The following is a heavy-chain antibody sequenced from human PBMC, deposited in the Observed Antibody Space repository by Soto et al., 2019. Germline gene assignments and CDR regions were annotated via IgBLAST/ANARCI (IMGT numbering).Heavy chain of an antibody. Sequence: QVHLVQSGAEVKKPGASVKVSCKASGYTFTSYGITWVRQAPGQGLEWMGWISAHNGNTDYAQKLQGRVIVTRDTSTNTADTERRSVRSEVTDVYYCVIGSYGDYCGQGALVTVSS. V-gene: IGHV1-18*01. CDR1: GYTFTSYG. J-gene: IGHJ4*02. D-gene: IGHD1-26*01. CDR2: ISAHNGNT. CDR3: VIGSYGDY.